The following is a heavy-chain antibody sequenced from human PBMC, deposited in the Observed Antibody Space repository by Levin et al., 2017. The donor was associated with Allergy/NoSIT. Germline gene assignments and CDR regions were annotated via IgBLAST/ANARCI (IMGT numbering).Heavy chain of an antibody. D-gene: IGHD6-19*01. J-gene: IGHJ4*02. CDR2: ISSSSSYI. CDR1: GFTFNIYS. Sequence: ASVKVSCAASGFTFNIYSMNWVRQAPGKGLEWVSSISSSSSYIYYADSVKGRFTISRDNAKNSLYLQMNSLRAEDTAVYYCSRGDRLLYSSGWEADYWGQGTLVSVSS. CDR3: SRGDRLLYSSGWEADY. V-gene: IGHV3-21*01.